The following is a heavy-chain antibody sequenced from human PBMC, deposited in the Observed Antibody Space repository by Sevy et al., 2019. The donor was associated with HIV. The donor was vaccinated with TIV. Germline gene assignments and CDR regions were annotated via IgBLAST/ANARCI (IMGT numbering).Heavy chain of an antibody. CDR3: ATLIVGTSYLRL. V-gene: IGHV1-24*01. CDR1: GYRLSELS. D-gene: IGHD1-26*01. CDR2: FDPEYDDP. Sequence: ASVKVSCNVSGYRLSELSTYWVRQTPAKGLEGMGGFDPEYDDPIYAQNFQGRVTMTEDTSTDTAYMDLSSLTSEDTAVYYCATLIVGTSYLRLWGPGTLVTVSS. J-gene: IGHJ4*02.